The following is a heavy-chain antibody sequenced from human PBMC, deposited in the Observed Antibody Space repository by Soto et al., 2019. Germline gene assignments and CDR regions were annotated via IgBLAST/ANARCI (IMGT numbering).Heavy chain of an antibody. CDR2: IYPGDSDT. CDR1: GYSFSDYW. Sequence: GESLKISCKASGYSFSDYWIGWVGQMLGRGLEWMGIIYPGDSDTRYSASFQGQVTISADKSISNTFLEWSSMKASNTAIYYCARRGQYCSTSTGRLYTWGQGTLVTISS. V-gene: IGHV5-51*01. CDR3: ARRGQYCSTSTGRLYT. D-gene: IGHD2-2*01. J-gene: IGHJ5*01.